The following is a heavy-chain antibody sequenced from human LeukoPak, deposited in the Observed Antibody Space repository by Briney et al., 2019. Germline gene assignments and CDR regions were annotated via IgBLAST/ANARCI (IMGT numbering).Heavy chain of an antibody. CDR1: GGSITNSDYY. D-gene: IGHD2-15*01. Sequence: SETLSLTCPVSGGSITNSDYYWGWIRQPPGKGLEWIGYIYYIGNTNYNPSLKSRLTISVDTSKNQVSLKLTSVTAADTAVYYCASVRGCCSRGSCYHFDYWGQGTLVTVSS. J-gene: IGHJ4*02. CDR3: ASVRGCCSRGSCYHFDY. V-gene: IGHV4-39*01. CDR2: IYYIGNT.